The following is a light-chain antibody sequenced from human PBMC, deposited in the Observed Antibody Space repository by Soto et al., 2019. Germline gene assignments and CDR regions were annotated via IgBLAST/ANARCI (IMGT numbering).Light chain of an antibody. CDR1: QSVNSD. CDR3: QQYDRWPQT. CDR2: GAS. Sequence: EIVMTQSPATLSVSPGERATLSCRASQSVNSDLAWYQHKPGQAPRLLIYGASTRATGIPARFSGRGSGTEFTLTISSLQSVDFAVYYCQQYDRWPQTFGQGTKVEIK. V-gene: IGKV3-15*01. J-gene: IGKJ1*01.